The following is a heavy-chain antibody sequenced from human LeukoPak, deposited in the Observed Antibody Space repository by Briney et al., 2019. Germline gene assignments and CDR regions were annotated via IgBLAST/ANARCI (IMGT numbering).Heavy chain of an antibody. D-gene: IGHD6-19*01. J-gene: IGHJ4*02. CDR2: IWYDGNNK. Sequence: GRSLRLSCAASGFTFGSYGMHWVRQAPGKGLEWVALIWYDGNNKECADSVKGRFTISRDNSKNTLSLQMNSLRAEDTAVYYCARDRGNGAVAGTGFDYWGQETLVTVSS. CDR1: GFTFGSYG. V-gene: IGHV3-33*01. CDR3: ARDRGNGAVAGTGFDY.